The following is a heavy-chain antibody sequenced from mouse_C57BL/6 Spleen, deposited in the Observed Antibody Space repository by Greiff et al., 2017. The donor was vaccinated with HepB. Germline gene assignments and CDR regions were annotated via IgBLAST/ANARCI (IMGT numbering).Heavy chain of an antibody. J-gene: IGHJ2*01. CDR2: INPGSGGT. D-gene: IGHD2-4*01. CDR3: ARSGGYYDYEDDFDY. Sequence: QVQLQQSGAELVRPGTSVKVSCEASGYAFTNYLIEWVKQRPGQGLEWIGVINPGSGGTNYNEKFKGKATLTADKSSSTAYMQLSSLTSEDSAVYFCARSGGYYDYEDDFDYWGQGTTLTVSS. CDR1: GYAFTNYL. V-gene: IGHV1-54*01.